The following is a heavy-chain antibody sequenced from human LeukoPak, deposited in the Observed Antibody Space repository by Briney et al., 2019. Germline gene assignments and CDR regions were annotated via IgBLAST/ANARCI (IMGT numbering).Heavy chain of an antibody. CDR1: GFTFSNAW. J-gene: IGHJ6*03. D-gene: IGHD4-17*01. CDR3: TTILYGDYYYYMDV. CDR2: IKSKTEGETT. Sequence: PGGSLRLSCAASGFTFSNAWMSWVRQAPGKGLEWVGRIKSKTEGETTDYAAPVKGRFTISRDDSKNTLYLQMNSLKTEDTAVFYCTTILYGDYYYYMDVWGKGTTVTISS. V-gene: IGHV3-15*01.